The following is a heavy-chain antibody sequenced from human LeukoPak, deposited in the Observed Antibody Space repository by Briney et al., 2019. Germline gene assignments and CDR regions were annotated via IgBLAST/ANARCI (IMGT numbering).Heavy chain of an antibody. J-gene: IGHJ4*02. CDR2: ISDSGGST. CDR3: AKRSGSTWGHFDY. Sequence: PGGSLRLSCAASGFTFSSYGMHWVRQAPGKGLEWVSTISDSGGSTYSADSVKGRFTISRDNSKNTLYLQMNSLRAEDTAVYYCAKRSGSTWGHFDYWGQGTLVTVSS. D-gene: IGHD6-19*01. V-gene: IGHV3-23*01. CDR1: GFTFSSYG.